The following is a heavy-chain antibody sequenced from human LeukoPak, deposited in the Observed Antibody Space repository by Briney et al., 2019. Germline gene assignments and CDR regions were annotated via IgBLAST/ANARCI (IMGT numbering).Heavy chain of an antibody. J-gene: IGHJ3*02. CDR1: GYTFTSYG. D-gene: IGHD3-22*01. Sequence: GASVKVSCKASGYTFTSYGISWVRQAPGQGLEWMGWISAYNGNTNYAQKLQGRVTMTTDTSTSTAYMELRSLRSDDTAVYYCARAVWYYDSSGYLQRCFDIWGQGTMVTVSS. CDR2: ISAYNGNT. V-gene: IGHV1-18*01. CDR3: ARAVWYYDSSGYLQRCFDI.